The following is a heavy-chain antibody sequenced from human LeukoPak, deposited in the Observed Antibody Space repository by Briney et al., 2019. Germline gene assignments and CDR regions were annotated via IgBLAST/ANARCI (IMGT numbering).Heavy chain of an antibody. CDR1: GYTFTSYY. Sequence: GASVKVSCKASGYTFTSYYMHWVRQAPGQGLEWMGIINPSGGSTSYAQKFQGRVTMTRDMSTSTVYMELSSLRSEDTAMYYCARRVGRAHYSYGYSFEAFDIWGQGTMVTVSS. V-gene: IGHV1-46*01. CDR2: INPSGGST. CDR3: ARRVGRAHYSYGYSFEAFDI. D-gene: IGHD5-18*01. J-gene: IGHJ3*02.